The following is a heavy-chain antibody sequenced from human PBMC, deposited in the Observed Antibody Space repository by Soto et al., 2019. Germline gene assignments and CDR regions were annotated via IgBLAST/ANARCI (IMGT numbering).Heavy chain of an antibody. D-gene: IGHD1-26*01. V-gene: IGHV3-7*01. J-gene: IGHJ3*01. CDR3: LTTTAGFGV. CDR2: IRQDGGEK. CDR1: GFSLRDYW. Sequence: ELQLVESGGGLVQPGESLRLSCAASGFSLRDYWMNWVRQAPGKGLEWVANIRQDGGEKNYVDSVKGRFTISRDNAKNSLFLQMKRLRVEDTAVYYCLTTTAGFGVWGQGTMVIVS.